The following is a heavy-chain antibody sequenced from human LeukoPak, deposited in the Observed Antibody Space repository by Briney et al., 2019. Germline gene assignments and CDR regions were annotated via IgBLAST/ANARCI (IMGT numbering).Heavy chain of an antibody. CDR3: ARGSGYDLDDY. CDR2: ISYDGSNK. D-gene: IGHD5-12*01. Sequence: GGSLRLSCAASGFTFSSYAMHWVRQAPGKGLEWVAVISYDGSNKYYADSVKGRFTISRDNSKNTLYLQMNSLRAEDTAVYYCARGSGYDLDDYWGQGTLVTVSS. J-gene: IGHJ4*02. V-gene: IGHV3-30*04. CDR1: GFTFSSYA.